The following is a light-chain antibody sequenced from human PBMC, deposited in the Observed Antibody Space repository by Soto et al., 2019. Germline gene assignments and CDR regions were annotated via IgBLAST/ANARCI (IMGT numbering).Light chain of an antibody. CDR1: QSISGW. CDR2: KAS. V-gene: IGKV1-5*03. CDR3: QQYYSSWT. J-gene: IGKJ1*01. Sequence: DIHMTQSHSTLSAPVVYRVNINCRASQSISGWLAWYQQKPGKAPKLLLYKASTLESGVPSRFSGSGSGTEFTLTISSLQPDDFATYYCQQYYSSWTFGQGTKGDIK.